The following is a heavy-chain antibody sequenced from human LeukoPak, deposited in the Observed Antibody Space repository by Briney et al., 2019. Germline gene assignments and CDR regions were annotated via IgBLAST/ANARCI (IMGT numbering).Heavy chain of an antibody. CDR3: ARAAWFGELLPDY. CDR1: GYTFTGYY. V-gene: IGHV1-2*02. Sequence: ASVKVSCKASGYTFTGYYMHWVRQAPGQGLEWMGWINPNSGGTNYVQKFQGRVTMTRDTSISTAYMELSRLRSDDTAVYYCARAAWFGELLPDYWGQGTLVTVSS. J-gene: IGHJ4*02. D-gene: IGHD3-10*01. CDR2: INPNSGGT.